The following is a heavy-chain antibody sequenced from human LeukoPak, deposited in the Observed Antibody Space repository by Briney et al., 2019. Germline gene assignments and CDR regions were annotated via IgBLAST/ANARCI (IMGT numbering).Heavy chain of an antibody. Sequence: SETLSLTCAVYGGSFSGYYWSWIRQPPGKGLEWIGEINHSGSTNYNPSLKSRVTISVGTSKNQFSLKLSSVTAADTAVYYCARVKGYGVHLDYWGQGTLVTVSS. V-gene: IGHV4-34*01. J-gene: IGHJ4*02. D-gene: IGHD4-17*01. CDR2: INHSGST. CDR1: GGSFSGYY. CDR3: ARVKGYGVHLDY.